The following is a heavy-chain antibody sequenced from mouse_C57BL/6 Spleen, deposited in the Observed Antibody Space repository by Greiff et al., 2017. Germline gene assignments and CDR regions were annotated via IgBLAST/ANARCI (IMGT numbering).Heavy chain of an antibody. CDR2: IWRGGST. J-gene: IGHJ4*01. Sequence: QVQLKQSGPGLVQPSQSLSITCTVSGFSLTSYGVHWVRQSPGKGLEWLGIIWRGGSTDYNAAFMAKLSITKDNSKSQVFIKMNSLQADDTAIYYCARIYYDYDDAMDYWGQGTSVTVSS. V-gene: IGHV2-5*01. CDR3: ARIYYDYDDAMDY. CDR1: GFSLTSYG. D-gene: IGHD2-4*01.